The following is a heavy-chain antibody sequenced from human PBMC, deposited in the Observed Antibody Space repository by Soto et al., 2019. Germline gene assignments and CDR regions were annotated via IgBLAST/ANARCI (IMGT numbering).Heavy chain of an antibody. CDR3: ARLGSSWYGAEDYSDC. CDR2: IYYSGST. CDR1: GGSISSSSYY. D-gene: IGHD6-13*01. Sequence: QLQLQESGPGLVKPSETLSLTCTVSGGSISSSSYYWGWIRQPPGKGLERIASIYYSGSTYYNLSLKSRVTRSVDTSKNQFSLKLSSVTAADTAVYYCARLGSSWYGAEDYSDCGGQGTLVTVSS. J-gene: IGHJ4*02. V-gene: IGHV4-39*01.